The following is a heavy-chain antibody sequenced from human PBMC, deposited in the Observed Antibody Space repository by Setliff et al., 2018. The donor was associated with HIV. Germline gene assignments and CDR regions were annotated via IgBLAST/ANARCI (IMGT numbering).Heavy chain of an antibody. V-gene: IGHV1-46*01. Sequence: ASVKVSCKASGYTFTSYYMHWVRQAPGQGLEWMGIIYPSDGRTTYAQEFQGRVTMTSDTSTSTVYMELNSLRSEDTAVYYCAREPSGSGNYFYFDYWGQGTLVTVSS. D-gene: IGHD1-26*01. CDR2: IYPSDGRT. CDR3: AREPSGSGNYFYFDY. J-gene: IGHJ4*02. CDR1: GYTFTSYY.